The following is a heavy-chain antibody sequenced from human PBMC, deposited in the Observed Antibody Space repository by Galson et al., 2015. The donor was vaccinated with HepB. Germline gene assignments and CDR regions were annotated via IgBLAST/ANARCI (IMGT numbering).Heavy chain of an antibody. CDR2: ISSSGSTI. V-gene: IGHV3-48*03. D-gene: IGHD2-2*01. J-gene: IGHJ6*02. CDR1: GFTFSSYE. CDR3: ARDRRVPAAMYYYGMDV. Sequence: SLRLSCAASGFTFSSYEMNWVRQAPGKGLEWVSYISSSGSTIYYADSVKGRFTISRDNAKNSLYLQMNSLRAEDTAVYYCARDRRVPAAMYYYGMDVWGQGTTVTVSS.